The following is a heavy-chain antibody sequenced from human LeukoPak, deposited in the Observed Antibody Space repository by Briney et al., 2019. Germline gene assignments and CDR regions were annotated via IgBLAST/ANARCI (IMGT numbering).Heavy chain of an antibody. Sequence: GGCLRPSCAASGFTFSAYSMNWVRQAPEKGLEWVSYIGSSSSPIYYADSVKGRFTISRDNAKNSLYLQMDSLRAEDTAVYYCARDQVYSFDYWGQGTLVTVSS. D-gene: IGHD4-11*01. CDR1: GFTFSAYS. CDR3: ARDQVYSFDY. V-gene: IGHV3-48*01. CDR2: IGSSSSPI. J-gene: IGHJ4*02.